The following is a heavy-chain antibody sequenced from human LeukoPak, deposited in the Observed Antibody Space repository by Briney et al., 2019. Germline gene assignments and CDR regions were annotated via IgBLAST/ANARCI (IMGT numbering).Heavy chain of an antibody. CDR3: ARFGGDFDAFDM. V-gene: IGHV4-59*01. CDR1: GGSISSYY. D-gene: IGHD2-21*02. Sequence: PSETLSLTCTVSGGSISSYYWSWIRQPPGKGLEWIGYIYYSGSTNYNPSLKSRVTISVDTSKNQFSLKLSSVTAADTAVYYCARFGGDFDAFDMWGQGTMVTVSS. J-gene: IGHJ3*02. CDR2: IYYSGST.